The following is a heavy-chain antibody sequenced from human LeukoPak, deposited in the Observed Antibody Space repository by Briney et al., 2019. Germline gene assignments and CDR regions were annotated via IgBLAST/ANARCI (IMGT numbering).Heavy chain of an antibody. J-gene: IGHJ5*02. CDR2: IYATDLT. V-gene: IGHV4-4*07. CDR3: ARGFGSGTSPIDL. Sequence: SETLSLTCTVSGRSIRSVYWNWIRQSAGTGLGWIGRIYATDLTNYNPSLKSRVTLSVDMSKNELSLTLKSVTAADTAVYYCARGFGSGTSPIDLWGQGALVTVSS. CDR1: GRSIRSVY. D-gene: IGHD3-10*01.